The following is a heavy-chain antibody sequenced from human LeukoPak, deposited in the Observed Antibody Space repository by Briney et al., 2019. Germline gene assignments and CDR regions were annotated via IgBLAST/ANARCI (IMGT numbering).Heavy chain of an antibody. CDR1: GYTFTSYG. J-gene: IGHJ6*03. CDR2: ISVSNGNT. CDR3: AREGVAARYYYYYMDV. V-gene: IGHV1-18*01. D-gene: IGHD6-6*01. Sequence: ASVKVSCKASGYTFTSYGISWVRQAPGQGLEWMGWISVSNGNTNYAQNLQGRVTMTTDTSTSTAYMDLRSLRSDDTAVYYCAREGVAARYYYYYMDVWGKGTTVTVSS.